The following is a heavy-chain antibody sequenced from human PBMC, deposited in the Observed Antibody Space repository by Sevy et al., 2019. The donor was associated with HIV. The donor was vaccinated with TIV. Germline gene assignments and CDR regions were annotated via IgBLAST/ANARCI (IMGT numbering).Heavy chain of an antibody. D-gene: IGHD6-19*01. CDR2: ISYDGSSK. J-gene: IGHJ4*02. V-gene: IGHV3-30-3*01. Sequence: GGSLRLSCAASGFSVSTHAMYWVRQAPGKGLEWVALISYDGSSKYYADSVKGRLTISRDNSKNTLYLQMSSLRPDDTAVYYCTRYAGYSTGWYPSDYWGQGTLVTVSS. CDR3: TRYAGYSTGWYPSDY. CDR1: GFSVSTHA.